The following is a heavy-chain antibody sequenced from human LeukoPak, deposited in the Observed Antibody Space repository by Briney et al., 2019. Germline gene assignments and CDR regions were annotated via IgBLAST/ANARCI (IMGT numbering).Heavy chain of an antibody. CDR2: ISGSGGST. CDR1: GFTFSSYA. CDR3: AKPLSSMVRGVIIKVDAFDI. D-gene: IGHD3-10*01. Sequence: KTGGSLRLSCAASGFTFSSYAMSWVRQAPGKGLEWVSAISGSGGSTYYADSVKGRFTISRDNSRNTLYLQTNSLRAEDTAVYYCAKPLSSMVRGVIIKVDAFDIWGQGAMVTVSS. J-gene: IGHJ3*02. V-gene: IGHV3-23*01.